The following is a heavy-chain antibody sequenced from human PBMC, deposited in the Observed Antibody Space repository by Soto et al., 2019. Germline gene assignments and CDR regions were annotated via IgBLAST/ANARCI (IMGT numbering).Heavy chain of an antibody. CDR1: GFTFSNYA. D-gene: IGHD4-17*01. J-gene: IGHJ4*02. CDR2: INGDAGYT. V-gene: IGHV3-23*01. Sequence: EVQLLESGGGLIQPGGSLRLSCAASGFTFSNYAMSWVRQAPGKGLEWVATINGDAGYTYYADSVKGRFSVSRDNSESTLFLQMSSLRAEDTAVYYCAKIPIMTTVTHYFDYWGQGTLVTVSS. CDR3: AKIPIMTTVTHYFDY.